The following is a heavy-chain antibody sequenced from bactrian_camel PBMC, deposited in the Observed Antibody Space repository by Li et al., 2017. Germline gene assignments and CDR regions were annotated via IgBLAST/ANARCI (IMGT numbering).Heavy chain of an antibody. CDR3: AIEVGCSAWYSYSLNPEKYAY. CDR1: GDTYSTYC. J-gene: IGHJ4*01. Sequence: HVQLVESGGVLVLPGGSLRLSCAASGDTYSTYCLGWFRQAPGKEREVVAGIDSDDSTDYADSVKGRFTISRDDAENTLYLQMNSLKPEDTAMYYCAIEVGCSAWYSYSLNPEKYAYWGQGTQVTVS. V-gene: IGHV3S53*01. D-gene: IGHD4*01. CDR2: IDSDDST.